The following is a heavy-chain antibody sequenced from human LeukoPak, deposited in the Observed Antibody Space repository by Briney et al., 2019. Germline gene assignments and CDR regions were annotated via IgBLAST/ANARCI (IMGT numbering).Heavy chain of an antibody. CDR3: ARGYYDGSGYYSPPDT. CDR2: IAYNGNT. V-gene: IGHV4-59*12. J-gene: IGHJ5*02. CDR1: GGSISGYY. D-gene: IGHD3-22*01. Sequence: SETLSLTCTVSGGSISGYYWKWIRQPPGKGLEWVGYIAYNGNTNYSPTLKSRVSISVDTSKNQFSLKLSSVTAADTAVYYCARGYYDGSGYYSPPDTWGQGTLVTVSS.